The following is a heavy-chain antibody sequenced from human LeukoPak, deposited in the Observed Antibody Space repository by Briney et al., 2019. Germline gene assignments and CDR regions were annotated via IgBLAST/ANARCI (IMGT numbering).Heavy chain of an antibody. CDR2: IRYDGSNK. Sequence: GGSLRLSCAASGFTFSSYGMHWVRQAPGKGLEWVAFIRYDGSNKYYADSVKGRFTISRDNSKNTLYLQMNSLRAEDTAVYYCAKDWVQWLDGVTVYFDYWGQGTLVTVSS. V-gene: IGHV3-30*02. CDR1: GFTFSSYG. J-gene: IGHJ4*02. D-gene: IGHD6-19*01. CDR3: AKDWVQWLDGVTVYFDY.